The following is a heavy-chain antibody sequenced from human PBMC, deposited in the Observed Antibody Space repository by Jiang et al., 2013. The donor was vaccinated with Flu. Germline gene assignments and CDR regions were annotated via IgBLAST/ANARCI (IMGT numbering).Heavy chain of an antibody. CDR1: GGSISSSSYY. Sequence: EYGPGLVKPSETLSLTCTVSGGSISSSSYYWGWIRQPPGKGLEWIGSIYYSGSTYYNPSLKSRVTISVDTSKNQFSLKLSSVTAADTAVYYCARLVSSWRQNWGQGTLGHRLL. J-gene: IGHJ4*02. CDR2: IYYSGST. CDR3: ARLVSSWRQN. D-gene: IGHD6-6*01. V-gene: IGHV4-39*01.